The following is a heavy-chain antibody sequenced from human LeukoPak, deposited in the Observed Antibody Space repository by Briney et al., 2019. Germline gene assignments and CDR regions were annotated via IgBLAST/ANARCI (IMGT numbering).Heavy chain of an antibody. CDR3: ARRGYSGYDHYYYWVMDV. D-gene: IGHD5-12*01. CDR2: VIPIFGIA. V-gene: IGHV1-69*17. CDR1: VATFSSYA. Sequence: KVSCKASVATFSSYAISWVRQAPRQGLEWMGGVIPIFGIANYAQKFQGRVTITADKSTSTAYMELRSLRSEDKAVYYCARRGYSGYDHYYYWVMDVWGQGTTVTVSS. J-gene: IGHJ6*02.